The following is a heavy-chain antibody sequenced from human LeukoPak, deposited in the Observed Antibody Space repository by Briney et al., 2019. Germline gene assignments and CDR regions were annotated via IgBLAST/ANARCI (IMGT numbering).Heavy chain of an antibody. J-gene: IGHJ4*02. CDR2: MNPNSGNT. Sequence: ASVKVSCKASGYTFTSYDINWVRQASGQGLEWMGWMNPNSGNTGYAQKFQGRVTMTRNTSISTAYMELSSLRSEDTAVYYCARGLAWLQYRSIDYWGQGTLVTVSS. CDR1: GYTFTSYD. D-gene: IGHD5-24*01. V-gene: IGHV1-8*01. CDR3: ARGLAWLQYRSIDY.